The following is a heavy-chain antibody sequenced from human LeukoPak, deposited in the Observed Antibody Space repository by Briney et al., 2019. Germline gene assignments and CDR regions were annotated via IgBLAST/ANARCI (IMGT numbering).Heavy chain of an antibody. CDR2: MNSDGSST. D-gene: IGHD1-1*01. J-gene: IGHJ4*02. Sequence: PWGSLRLSCAASGFTFSNYWMHWVRQAPGKGLVWVSRMNSDGSSTSYADSVKGRFTISRDNAKNTLYLQMNSLRAEDTAVYYCARDWIGAFDYWGQGTLVTVSS. V-gene: IGHV3-74*01. CDR3: ARDWIGAFDY. CDR1: GFTFSNYW.